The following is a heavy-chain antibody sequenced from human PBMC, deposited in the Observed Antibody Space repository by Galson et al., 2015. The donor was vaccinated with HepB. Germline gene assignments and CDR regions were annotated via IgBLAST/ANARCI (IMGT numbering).Heavy chain of an antibody. D-gene: IGHD1-26*01. Sequence: SLRHRGAASGFTFSSYSMNRVRPAPGEGLERVSSISSSSSYIYYADSVKGRFTITRDNAKNSLYLQMNSRGADDTAVYYCAREGADAIDIWGQGTMVTVSS. CDR1: GFTFSSYS. V-gene: IGHV3-21*01. J-gene: IGHJ3*02. CDR3: AREGADAIDI. CDR2: ISSSSSYI.